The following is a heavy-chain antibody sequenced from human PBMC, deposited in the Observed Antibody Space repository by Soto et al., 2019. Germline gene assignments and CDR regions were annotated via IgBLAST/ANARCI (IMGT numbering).Heavy chain of an antibody. CDR1: GGSISSSSYY. V-gene: IGHV4-39*01. Sequence: ASETLSLTCTVSGGSISSSSYYWGWIRQPPGKGLEWIGSIYYSGSTYYNPSLKSRVTISVDTSKNQFSLKLSSVTAADTAVYYCARNYYYGSGSYVIDADNYFDYWGRGTLVTVSS. D-gene: IGHD3-10*01. CDR3: ARNYYYGSGSYVIDADNYFDY. J-gene: IGHJ4*02. CDR2: IYYSGST.